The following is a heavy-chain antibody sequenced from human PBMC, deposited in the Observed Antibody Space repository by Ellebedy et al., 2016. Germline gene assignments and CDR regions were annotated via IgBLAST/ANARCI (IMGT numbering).Heavy chain of an antibody. Sequence: SETLSLTXTVSGGSISSSSSYWGWIRQPPGKGLEWIGSIYYSGSTYYNPSLKSRVTISVDTSKNQFSLKLSSVTAADTAVYYCARDTQGYYDSSVPFDPWGQGTLVTVSS. V-gene: IGHV4-39*07. CDR1: GGSISSSSSY. D-gene: IGHD3-22*01. CDR3: ARDTQGYYDSSVPFDP. CDR2: IYYSGST. J-gene: IGHJ5*02.